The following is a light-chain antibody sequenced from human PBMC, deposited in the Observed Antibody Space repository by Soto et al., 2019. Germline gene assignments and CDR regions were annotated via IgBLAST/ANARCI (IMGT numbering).Light chain of an antibody. V-gene: IGKV2-28*01. CDR1: QNLLHGNGYNY. Sequence: DIVMTQSPLSLPVTPGEPASISCRSSQNLLHGNGYNYLEWYLQKPGQSPQLLIYLGSNRASGVPVMLRGSGSGTDLTLKNSTEEAEDVEVYYCKQGLQVPFTCGPGTKVDIK. CDR2: LGS. J-gene: IGKJ3*01. CDR3: KQGLQVPFT.